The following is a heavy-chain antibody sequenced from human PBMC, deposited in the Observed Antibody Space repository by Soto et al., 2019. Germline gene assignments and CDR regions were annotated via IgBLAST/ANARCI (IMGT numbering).Heavy chain of an antibody. CDR3: ARLEVTIGEFDP. V-gene: IGHV1-69*13. J-gene: IGHJ5*02. D-gene: IGHD3-10*01. CDR2: IFPIFGTA. Sequence: RASVKVSCKASGGTFSSYAISWVRQAPGQGLEWMGGIFPIFGTANYAQKFQGRVTITADESTSTAYMELSSLRSEDTAVYYCARLEVTIGEFDPWGQGTLVTVSS. CDR1: GGTFSSYA.